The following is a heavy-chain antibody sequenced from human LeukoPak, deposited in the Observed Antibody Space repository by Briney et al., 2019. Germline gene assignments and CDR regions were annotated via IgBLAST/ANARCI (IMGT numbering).Heavy chain of an antibody. CDR2: INPSGGST. CDR1: GYTFTSYY. Sequence: ASVKVSCKASGYTFTSYYMHWVRQASGQGLEWMGIINPSGGSTSYAQKFQGRVTMTRDMSTSTVYMEQSSLRSEDTAVYYCARGRTSHSSGSYRIGKFDYWGQGTLVTVSS. D-gene: IGHD1-26*01. V-gene: IGHV1-46*01. J-gene: IGHJ4*02. CDR3: ARGRTSHSSGSYRIGKFDY.